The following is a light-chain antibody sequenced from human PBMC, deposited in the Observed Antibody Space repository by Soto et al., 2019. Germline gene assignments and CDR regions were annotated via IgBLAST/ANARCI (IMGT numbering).Light chain of an antibody. Sequence: DIQMTQSPSTLSGTVGDRVTITCRASQTISSWLAWYQPKPGKAPKLLIYKASTLKSGVPSRFSGSGSGTEFTLTISSLQPDDFATYYCQHYNRYAVTFGQGTKVDI. J-gene: IGKJ1*01. CDR3: QHYNRYAVT. CDR1: QTISSW. CDR2: KAS. V-gene: IGKV1-5*03.